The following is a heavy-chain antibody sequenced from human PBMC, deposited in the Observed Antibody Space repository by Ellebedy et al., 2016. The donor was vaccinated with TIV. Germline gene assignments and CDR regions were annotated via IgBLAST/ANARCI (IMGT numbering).Heavy chain of an antibody. V-gene: IGHV5-51*01. CDR1: GYSFTSYW. Sequence: GESLKISCKGSGYSFTSYWIGWVRQMPGKGLEWMGVIYPGDSDTRYSPSFQGQVTISVDKSISTAYLQWSSLKASDTAIYYCARMIPTRGVYWGQGTLVTVSA. CDR2: IYPGDSDT. J-gene: IGHJ4*02. D-gene: IGHD2-2*01. CDR3: ARMIPTRGVY.